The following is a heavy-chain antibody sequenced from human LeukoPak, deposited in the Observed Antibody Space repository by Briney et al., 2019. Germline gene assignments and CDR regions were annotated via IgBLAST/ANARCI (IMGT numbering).Heavy chain of an antibody. D-gene: IGHD1-1*01. CDR2: IYYSGST. CDR3: ARVGTVRPGPFCFDY. J-gene: IGHJ4*02. CDR1: GGSISSYY. V-gene: IGHV4-59*01. Sequence: PSETLSLTCTVSGGSISSYYWSWIRQPPGKGLEWIGYIYYSGSTSYNPSLKSRVTISVDTSKNQFSLKLSSVTAAATAVYYCARVGTVRPGPFCFDYWGQGTLVTVSS.